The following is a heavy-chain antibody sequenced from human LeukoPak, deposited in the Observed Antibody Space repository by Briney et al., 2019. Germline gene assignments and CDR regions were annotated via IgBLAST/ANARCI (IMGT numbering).Heavy chain of an antibody. CDR3: ARDGGWLQTQNHYYYHGMDV. D-gene: IGHD5-24*01. Sequence: ASVKVSCKASGGTFSSYAISWVRQAPGQGLEWMGRIIPILDLANYAQKFQGRVTITADKSTRTVYMELSTLTSDDTAVYYCARDGGWLQTQNHYYYHGMDVWGQGTTVTVSS. CDR2: IIPILDLA. CDR1: GGTFSSYA. J-gene: IGHJ6*02. V-gene: IGHV1-69*04.